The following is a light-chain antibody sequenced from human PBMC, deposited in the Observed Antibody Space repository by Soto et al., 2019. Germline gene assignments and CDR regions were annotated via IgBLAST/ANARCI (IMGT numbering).Light chain of an antibody. CDR2: AAS. CDR1: QSISSY. CDR3: QQSYSTLTWP. Sequence: DIQMTQSPSSLSASVGDRVTITCRASQSISSYLNWYQQKPGKAPKLLIYAASSLQSGVPSRFSGSGSGTDFTLTISSLQPEDFATYYCQQSYSTLTWPFGQGTKVEI. V-gene: IGKV1-39*01. J-gene: IGKJ1*01.